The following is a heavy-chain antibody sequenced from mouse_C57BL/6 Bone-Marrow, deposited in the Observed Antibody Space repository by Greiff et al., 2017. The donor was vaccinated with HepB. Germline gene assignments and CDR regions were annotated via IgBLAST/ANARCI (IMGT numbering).Heavy chain of an antibody. CDR3: VGSSYFYAMDY. D-gene: IGHD1-1*01. J-gene: IGHJ4*01. CDR1: GYSFTDYN. V-gene: IGHV1-39*01. Sequence: EVKLVESGPELVKPGASVKISCKASGYSFTDYNMNWVKQSNGKSLEWIGVINPNYGTTSYNQKFKGKATLTVDQSSSTAYMQLNSLTSEDSAVYYCVGSSYFYAMDYWGQGTSVTVSS. CDR2: INPNYGTT.